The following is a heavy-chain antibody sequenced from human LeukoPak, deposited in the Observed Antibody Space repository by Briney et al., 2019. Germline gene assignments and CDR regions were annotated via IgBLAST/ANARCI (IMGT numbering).Heavy chain of an antibody. CDR1: GFTFGGFA. D-gene: IGHD3-16*01. J-gene: IGHJ6*02. CDR2: ISGSGGST. CDR3: AKDSDPPGEYYYYGMDV. Sequence: PGGSLRLSCAASGFTFGGFAMTWVRQAPGKGLEWVSAISGSGGSTYYADSVKGRFTISRDNSKNTLYLQMNSLRAEDTAVYYCAKDSDPPGEYYYYGMDVWGQGTTVTVSS. V-gene: IGHV3-23*01.